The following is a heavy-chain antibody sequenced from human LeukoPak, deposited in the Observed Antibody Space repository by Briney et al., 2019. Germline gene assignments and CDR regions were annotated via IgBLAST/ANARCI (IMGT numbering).Heavy chain of an antibody. Sequence: SQTLSLTCTVSGGSISSGDYYWSWIRQPPGKGLEWIGYIYYSGSTYYNPSLKSRVTISVDTSKNQFSLKLSSVTAADTAVYYCTRVRDYVWGSYRYHPTAYFDYWGQGTLVTVSS. CDR3: TRVRDYVWGSYRYHPTAYFDY. D-gene: IGHD3-16*02. CDR1: GGSISSGDYY. V-gene: IGHV4-30-4*01. CDR2: IYYSGST. J-gene: IGHJ4*02.